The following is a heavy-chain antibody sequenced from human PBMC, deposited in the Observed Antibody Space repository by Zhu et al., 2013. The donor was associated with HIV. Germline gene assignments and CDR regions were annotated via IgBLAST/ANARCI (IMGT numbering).Heavy chain of an antibody. Sequence: EVQLVESGGGLIQPGGSLRLSCAASGFTVSSNYMSWVRQAPGKGLDWVSVIYSGGSTYYADSVKGRFTISRDNSKNTLYLQMNNLRAEDTAVYYCARELAVAGTVYHRYDYYYMDVWGRGTTVTVSS. CDR3: ARELAVAGTVYHRYDYYYMDV. CDR1: GFTVSSNY. CDR2: IYSGGST. V-gene: IGHV3-53*01. J-gene: IGHJ6*03. D-gene: IGHD6-19*01.